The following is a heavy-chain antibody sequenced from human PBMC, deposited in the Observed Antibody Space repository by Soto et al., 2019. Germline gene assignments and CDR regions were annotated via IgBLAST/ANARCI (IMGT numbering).Heavy chain of an antibody. Sequence: SETLSLTCTVSGGSISSGGYYWSWIRQHPGKGLEWIGYIYYSGSTYYNPSLKSRVTISVDTSKNQFSLKLSSVTAADTAVYYCAREGGMVRGESVYYYYGMDVWGQGTTVTVSS. D-gene: IGHD3-10*01. V-gene: IGHV4-31*03. CDR1: GGSISSGGYY. CDR2: IYYSGST. CDR3: AREGGMVRGESVYYYYGMDV. J-gene: IGHJ6*02.